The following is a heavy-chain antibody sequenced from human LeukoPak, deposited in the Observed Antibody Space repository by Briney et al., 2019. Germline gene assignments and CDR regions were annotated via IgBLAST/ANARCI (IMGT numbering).Heavy chain of an antibody. CDR3: ATETNYDSSAYYPSFDY. V-gene: IGHV1-24*01. CDR1: GHTLTELS. CDR2: FDPEDGET. J-gene: IGHJ4*02. D-gene: IGHD3-22*01. Sequence: ASVKVSCKVSGHTLTELSMHWVRQAPGKGLEWMGGFDPEDGETIYAQKFQGRVTMTEDTSTDTAYMELSSLRSEDTAVYYCATETNYDSSAYYPSFDYWGQGTLVTVSS.